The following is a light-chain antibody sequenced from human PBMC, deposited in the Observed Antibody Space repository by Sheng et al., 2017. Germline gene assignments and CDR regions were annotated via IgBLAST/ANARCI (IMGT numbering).Light chain of an antibody. Sequence: QSALTQPASVSGSPGQSVTISCTGTSSNVGSYNLVSWYQQHPGKAPKLMIYEGSKRPSGVPDRFSGSKSGNTASLTVSGLQAEDEADYYCSSYAGSNNFVVFGGGTKLTVL. CDR3: SSYAGSNNFVV. J-gene: IGLJ2*01. CDR2: EGS. CDR1: SSNVGSYNL. V-gene: IGLV2-8*01.